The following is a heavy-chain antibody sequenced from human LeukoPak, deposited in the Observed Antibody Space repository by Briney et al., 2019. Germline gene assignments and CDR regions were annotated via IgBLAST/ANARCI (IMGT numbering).Heavy chain of an antibody. V-gene: IGHV3-7*01. Sequence: PGGSLRLSCAASGFPFSTYWMSWVRQAPGKGLEWVANINQDGTEKYYVDSVKGRFTISRDHAKNSLYLQMNSLRAEDTAVYYCAREGSSSWYRGRLDYWGQGTLVTVSS. D-gene: IGHD6-13*01. J-gene: IGHJ4*02. CDR1: GFPFSTYW. CDR3: AREGSSSWYRGRLDY. CDR2: INQDGTEK.